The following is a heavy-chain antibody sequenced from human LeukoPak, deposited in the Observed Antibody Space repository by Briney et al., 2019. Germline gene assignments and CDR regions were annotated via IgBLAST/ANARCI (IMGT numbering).Heavy chain of an antibody. V-gene: IGHV1-69*02. CDR1: GDTFCGYT. CDR2: IIPTLGIA. Sequence: SVKVSCKASGDTFCGYTLSWVRQAPGQGLEWMGRIIPTLGIANYAQKFQGRVTITADKSTSTAYMELGSLRSEDTAVYYCARTDYGDYVEFLYGMDVWGQGTTVTVSS. J-gene: IGHJ6*02. CDR3: ARTDYGDYVEFLYGMDV. D-gene: IGHD4-17*01.